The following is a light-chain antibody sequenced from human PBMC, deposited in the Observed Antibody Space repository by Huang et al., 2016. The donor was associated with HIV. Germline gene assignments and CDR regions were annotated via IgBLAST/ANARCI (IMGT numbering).Light chain of an antibody. J-gene: IGKJ5*01. V-gene: IGKV1-NL1*01. CDR3: QQYYTTPRDT. Sequence: DIQMTQSPSSLSASVGDRVTIPCRASQDIRSSLAWYQQKPGKAPKLLLFAASRLESWVLSGFSGSGAGTDYTLTISSLQPEDFATYYCQQYYTTPRDTFGRGTRLAIK. CDR1: QDIRSS. CDR2: AAS.